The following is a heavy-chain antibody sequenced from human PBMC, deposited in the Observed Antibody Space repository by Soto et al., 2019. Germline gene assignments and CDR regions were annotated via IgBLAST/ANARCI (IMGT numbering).Heavy chain of an antibody. CDR3: AKRRIVVRFLELSTCMEV. CDR1: GVTFSTYG. D-gene: IGHD3-3*01. CDR2: ISYDESNK. J-gene: IGHJ6*02. V-gene: IGHV3-30*18. Sequence: AGSLTLSCAASGVTFSTYGIHWGRLAPRKGLERVAFISYDESNKYYAHSLKGRITISRDTSRTQLSLQMSCVSAEDTAVYFCAKRRIVVRFLELSTCMEVWGHGTTVTVSS.